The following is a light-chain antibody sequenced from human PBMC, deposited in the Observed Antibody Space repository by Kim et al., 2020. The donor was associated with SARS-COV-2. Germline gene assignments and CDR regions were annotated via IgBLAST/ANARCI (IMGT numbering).Light chain of an antibody. Sequence: SPGETATLSCRASQSVSNNYLAWYQQKPGQPPRLLIYGVSTRATGIPARFSGSGSGTDFTLTISSLQSEDFAVYYCQQHDHWPLTFGGGTKVDIK. CDR3: QQHDHWPLT. CDR2: GVS. CDR1: QSVSNN. V-gene: IGKV3-15*01. J-gene: IGKJ4*01.